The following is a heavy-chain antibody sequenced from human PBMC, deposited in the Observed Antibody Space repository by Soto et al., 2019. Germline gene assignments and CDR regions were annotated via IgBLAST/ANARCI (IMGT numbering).Heavy chain of an antibody. CDR3: AREMTQQWPPRRRFDP. J-gene: IGHJ5*01. Sequence: QVQLVQSGAEVKKPGSSVNVSCKASGGTFSSYAITWVRQAPGQGLEWMGGIIPIFGTANYAQKFQGRVTITAYESTSTAYMELSSLRSEDTAVYYCAREMTQQWPPRRRFDPWGQGTLVTVSS. CDR1: GGTFSSYA. V-gene: IGHV1-69*01. D-gene: IGHD6-19*01. CDR2: IIPIFGTA.